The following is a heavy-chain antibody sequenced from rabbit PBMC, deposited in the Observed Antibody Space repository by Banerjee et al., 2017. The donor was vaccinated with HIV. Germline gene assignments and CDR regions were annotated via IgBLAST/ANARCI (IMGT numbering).Heavy chain of an antibody. J-gene: IGHJ4*01. CDR2: FYGGVIGST. CDR3: ARGVADSSGLPTYYFNL. Sequence: EQLEESGGGLVKPGGTLTLTCTASGFSFSTDYYMCWVRQAPGKGLECIACFYGGVIGSTWYASWAKGRFTISKTSSTTVTLQMTSLTAADTATYFCARGVADSSGLPTYYFNLWGPGTLVTVS. CDR1: GFSFSTDYY. D-gene: IGHD1-1*01. V-gene: IGHV1S45*01.